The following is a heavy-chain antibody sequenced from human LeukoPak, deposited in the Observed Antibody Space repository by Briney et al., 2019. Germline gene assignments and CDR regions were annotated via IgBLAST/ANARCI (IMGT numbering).Heavy chain of an antibody. V-gene: IGHV1-2*02. CDR3: ARTSDYYNYYFVY. CDR2: INPNGGTT. D-gene: IGHD1-1*01. CDR1: GYRFTDYY. Sequence: ASVKVSCKASGYRFTDYYVHWVRQAPGQGLEWMAWINPNGGTTNYAQKFQDRVTVIADTSISTAYMELSNLRSDDTAVYFCARTSDYYNYYFVYWGQGTAVTVSS. J-gene: IGHJ4*02.